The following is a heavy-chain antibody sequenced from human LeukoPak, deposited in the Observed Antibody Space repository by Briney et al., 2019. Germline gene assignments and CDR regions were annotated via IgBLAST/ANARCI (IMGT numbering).Heavy chain of an antibody. CDR1: GESFSGYY. CDR3: ARRNPSYGSGTVDY. V-gene: IGHV4-34*01. D-gene: IGHD3-10*01. Sequence: SETLSLTCAVDGESFSGYYWSWIRQPPGKGLEWIGEINHSGSTNYNPSLKSRVTISVDTSKNQFSLKLSSVTAADTAVYYCARRNPSYGSGTVDYWGQGTLVTVSS. J-gene: IGHJ4*02. CDR2: INHSGST.